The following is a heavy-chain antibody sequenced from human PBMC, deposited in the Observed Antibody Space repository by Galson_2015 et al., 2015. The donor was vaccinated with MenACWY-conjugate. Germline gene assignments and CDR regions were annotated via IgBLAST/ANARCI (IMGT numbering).Heavy chain of an antibody. CDR3: AREGKANDYGGTSADY. CDR1: GGTFSSFA. J-gene: IGHJ4*02. D-gene: IGHD4-23*01. V-gene: IGHV1-69*10. CDR2: ITPMFGVA. Sequence: SVKVSCKASGGTFSSFAFSWVRQAPGQRLDWMGGITPMFGVANYAQKFQGRVTITADKSTSTAYMELSSLRSEDTAVYYCAREGKANDYGGTSADYWGQGTLVTVSS.